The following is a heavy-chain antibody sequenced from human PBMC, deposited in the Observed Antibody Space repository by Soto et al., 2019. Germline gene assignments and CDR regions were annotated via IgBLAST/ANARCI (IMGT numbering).Heavy chain of an antibody. CDR2: IYHSGST. Sequence: QLQLQEYGSGLVKPSQTLSLTCAVSGGSISSDGYSWSWIRQPPGKGLEWIGYIYHSGSTYYNPSLKSRVTISVDGSKNQFSLKLSSVTAADTAVYYCAAGGGLPRYYWGQGTLVTVSS. CDR1: GGSISSDGYS. D-gene: IGHD5-12*01. V-gene: IGHV4-30-2*01. CDR3: AAGGGLPRYY. J-gene: IGHJ4*02.